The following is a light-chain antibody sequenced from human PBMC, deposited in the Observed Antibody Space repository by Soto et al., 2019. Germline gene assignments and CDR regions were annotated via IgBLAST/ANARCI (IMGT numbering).Light chain of an antibody. Sequence: AIQMTQSPSSLSASVGDRVTITCRASQVIRNRLGWYQQKPGKAPRLLIYAASSLQSGVPSRFSGSGSGTDFTLTISCLQPEDFATYYCLQDNNYPWTFGQGTKVETK. V-gene: IGKV1-6*01. CDR3: LQDNNYPWT. J-gene: IGKJ1*01. CDR2: AAS. CDR1: QVIRNR.